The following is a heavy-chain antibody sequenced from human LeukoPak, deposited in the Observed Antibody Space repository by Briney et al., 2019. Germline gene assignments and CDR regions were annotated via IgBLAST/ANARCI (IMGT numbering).Heavy chain of an antibody. J-gene: IGHJ4*02. D-gene: IGHD6-19*01. V-gene: IGHV1-2*02. CDR3: ARGRGYSSGYFFDD. Sequence: GASVKVSCKASGGTFSSYAISWVRQAPGQGLEWMGWINPNSGGTDYAQKFQGRVTMTRDASITTAYMELSGLRSDDTAVYYCARGRGYSSGYFFDDWGQGTLVTVSP. CDR1: GGTFSSYA. CDR2: INPNSGGT.